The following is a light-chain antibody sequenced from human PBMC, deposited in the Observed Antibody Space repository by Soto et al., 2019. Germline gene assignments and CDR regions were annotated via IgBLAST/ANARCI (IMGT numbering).Light chain of an antibody. Sequence: EIVLTQAPGTLSLSPGERATLSCRAGQSVSGTYLAWFQQKPGQAPRLLIYGASSRATGIPDRFSGSGSGKDFTLTISRLEPEDFEVYYCQQYGISPPITFGQGTRLEIK. CDR1: QSVSGTY. CDR2: GAS. V-gene: IGKV3-20*01. J-gene: IGKJ5*01. CDR3: QQYGISPPIT.